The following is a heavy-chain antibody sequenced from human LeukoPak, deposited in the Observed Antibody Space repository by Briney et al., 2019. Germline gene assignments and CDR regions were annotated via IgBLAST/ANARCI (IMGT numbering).Heavy chain of an antibody. J-gene: IGHJ4*02. D-gene: IGHD3-22*01. Sequence: PGGSLRLSCAASGFTFSSYSMNWVRQAPGKGLEWVSSISSSSYIYYADSVKGRFTISRDNAKNSLYLQMNSLRAEDTAVYYCARDRGYYYDSSLDYWGQGTLVTVSS. V-gene: IGHV3-21*01. CDR2: ISSSSYI. CDR3: ARDRGYYYDSSLDY. CDR1: GFTFSSYS.